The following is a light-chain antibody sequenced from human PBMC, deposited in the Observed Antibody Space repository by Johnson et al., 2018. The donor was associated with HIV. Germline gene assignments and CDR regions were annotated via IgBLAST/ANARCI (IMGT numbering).Light chain of an antibody. V-gene: IGLV1-51*01. J-gene: IGLJ1*01. CDR2: DNN. CDR3: GTWDSSLSLFV. Sequence: QSVLTQPPSVSAAPGQKVTISCSGSSSNIGNNYVSWYQQLPGTAPKLLIYDNNKRPSGIPDRFSGSKSGTSATLAITGLQTGDESDYYCGTWDSSLSLFVFGTGTKVTVL. CDR1: SSNIGNNY.